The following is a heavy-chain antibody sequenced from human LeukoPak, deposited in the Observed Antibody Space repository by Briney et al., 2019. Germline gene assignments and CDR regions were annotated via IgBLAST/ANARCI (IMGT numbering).Heavy chain of an antibody. CDR1: LGTFINYA. Sequence: SVTVSCMACLGTFINYAISWLRPAPGRGRAGMGRIIPFLGMANYPPKFQGRVTITANKSTSTAYMELSRLRSEDTAVYYWARDASTMFGVVPGDYWGQGTLVTVSS. J-gene: IGHJ4*02. CDR3: ARDASTMFGVVPGDY. D-gene: IGHD3-3*01. CDR2: IIPFLGMA. V-gene: IGHV1-69*04.